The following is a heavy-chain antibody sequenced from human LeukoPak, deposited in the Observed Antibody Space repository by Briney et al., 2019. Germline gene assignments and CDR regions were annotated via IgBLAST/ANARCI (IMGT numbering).Heavy chain of an antibody. D-gene: IGHD5-18*01. J-gene: IGHJ4*02. CDR1: GYTFTSYN. V-gene: IGHV1-8*01. CDR3: ARGGDAAMIKY. Sequence: ASVKVSCKASGYTFTSYNINWVRQATGQGLEWMGWMNPNNGNTGFAQKFQGRGTMTRNTSISTAYMELSSLSSEDTAVYYCARGGDAAMIKYWGQGTLVTVSS. CDR2: MNPNNGNT.